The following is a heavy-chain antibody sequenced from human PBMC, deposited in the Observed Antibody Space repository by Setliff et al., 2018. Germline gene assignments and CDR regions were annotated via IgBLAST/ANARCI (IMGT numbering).Heavy chain of an antibody. J-gene: IGHJ1*01. V-gene: IGHV5-51*01. CDR3: ARRAVTAEYFQH. Sequence: PGESLTISCKGSGYSFTTYWIGWVRQMPGKGLEWMGIIYPGDSDTRYSPSFQGQVTISADKSISTAYLQLSSLKASDTATYYCARRAVTAEYFQHWGHGTLVTVSS. D-gene: IGHD4-17*01. CDR2: IYPGDSDT. CDR1: GYSFTTYW.